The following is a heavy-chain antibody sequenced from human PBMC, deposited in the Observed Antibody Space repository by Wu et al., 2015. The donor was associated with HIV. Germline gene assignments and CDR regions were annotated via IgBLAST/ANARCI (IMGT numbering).Heavy chain of an antibody. D-gene: IGHD3-22*01. CDR2: INTNSGGA. J-gene: IGHJ4*02. CDR3: AREVTMIVKTFHDY. Sequence: QVQLVQSGAEMKKPGASVKVSCEASGYTFNVYYMHWVRQAPGQGLEWMGWINTNSGGAYYAQKFQGRVTMTRDTSIGTAYMELTGLRSDDTAIYYCAREVTMIVKTFHDYWGQGTLVTVSS. CDR1: GYTFNVYY. V-gene: IGHV1-2*02.